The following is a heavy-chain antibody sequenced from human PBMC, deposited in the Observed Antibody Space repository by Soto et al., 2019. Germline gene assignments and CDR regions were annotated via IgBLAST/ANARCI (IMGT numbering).Heavy chain of an antibody. CDR3: ARGVRNYYAMDV. CDR2: IHGDGSSR. Sequence: EVQLVESGGGLVQPGGSLRLSCDASGFTFTNYRMHWVRQAPGRGLVWVSRIHGDGSSRFNADSVKGRFTISRDNAENTVYLQMNSLGAEDTAVYYCARGVRNYYAMDVWGQGTTVTVSS. CDR1: GFTFTNYR. V-gene: IGHV3-74*01. J-gene: IGHJ6*02.